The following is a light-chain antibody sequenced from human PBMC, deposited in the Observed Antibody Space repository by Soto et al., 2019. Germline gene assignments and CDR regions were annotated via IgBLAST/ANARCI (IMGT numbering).Light chain of an antibody. J-gene: IGKJ1*01. CDR1: QSLLHINAYNS. CDR3: MQALQTPWT. CDR2: LGS. V-gene: IGKV2-28*01. Sequence: DILMTQSPLSLPATPGEPASISCRSSQSLLHINAYNSLDWYLRKPGQSPQLLIYLGSNRASGVPDRFSGSGSGTNFTLKISRVEAEDVGVYYCMQALQTPWTFGQGTKVDIK.